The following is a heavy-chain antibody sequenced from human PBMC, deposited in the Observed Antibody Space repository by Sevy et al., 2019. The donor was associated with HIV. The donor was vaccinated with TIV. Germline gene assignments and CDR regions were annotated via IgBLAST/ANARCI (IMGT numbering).Heavy chain of an antibody. CDR2: ISSSGSSI. D-gene: IGHD3-3*01. J-gene: IGHJ4*02. CDR3: ARDLHRGLSGSTSGY. V-gene: IGHV3-11*01. CDR1: GFTFSDYY. Sequence: GGSLRLSCAASGFTFSDYYMSWIRQAPGKGLEWVSYISSSGSSIYYGDSVKGRFTVSRDNAKNSMYLQMNSLRAEDTALYYCARDLHRGLSGSTSGYWGQGTLVTVSS.